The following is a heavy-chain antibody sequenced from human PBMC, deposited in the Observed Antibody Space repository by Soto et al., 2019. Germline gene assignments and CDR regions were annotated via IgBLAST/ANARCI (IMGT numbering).Heavy chain of an antibody. J-gene: IGHJ4*02. V-gene: IGHV4-30-4*01. CDR3: ARFARGFGDLVYYFDY. D-gene: IGHD3-10*01. Sequence: SETLSLTCTVSGGSISSGNHYWSWIRQPPGKGLEWIGNIYYSGSTYYNPSLKSRVIVSVDTSKNQFSLKLSSVTAADTAVYYCARFARGFGDLVYYFDYWGQGTLVTGSS. CDR1: GGSISSGNHY. CDR2: IYYSGST.